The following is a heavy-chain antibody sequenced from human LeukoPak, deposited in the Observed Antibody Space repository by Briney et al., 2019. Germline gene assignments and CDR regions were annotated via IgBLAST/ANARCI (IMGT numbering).Heavy chain of an antibody. CDR3: ARDDCGDTCYPWGY. CDR1: GYIFTKYV. D-gene: IGHD2-21*01. V-gene: IGHV1-3*01. CDR2: IKAGNGDT. Sequence: ASVKVSYKASGYIFTKYVVHWVRQAPGQRPEWMGWIKAGNGDTKYSQNFQDRLTITRDTSASTVYMELSSLTSEDTALYYCARDDCGDTCYPWGYWGQGTLVTVSS. J-gene: IGHJ4*02.